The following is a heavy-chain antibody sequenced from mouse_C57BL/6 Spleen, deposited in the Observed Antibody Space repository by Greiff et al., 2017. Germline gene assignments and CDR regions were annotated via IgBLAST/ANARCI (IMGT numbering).Heavy chain of an antibody. CDR1: GFSLSTFGMG. CDR2: IWWDDDK. Sequence: QVTLKESGPGILQPSQTLSLTCSFSGFSLSTFGMGVGWIRQPSGKGLEWLAHIWWDDDKYYNPALKSRLTISKDTSKHQVFLKIANVYTADTATYYCARILTTVVATDAMDYWGQGTSVTVSS. V-gene: IGHV8-8*01. J-gene: IGHJ4*01. CDR3: ARILTTVVATDAMDY. D-gene: IGHD1-1*01.